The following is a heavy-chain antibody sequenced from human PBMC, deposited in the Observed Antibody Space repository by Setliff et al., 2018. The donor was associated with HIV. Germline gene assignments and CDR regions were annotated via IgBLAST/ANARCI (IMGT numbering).Heavy chain of an antibody. J-gene: IGHJ4*02. D-gene: IGHD5-12*01. Sequence: ETLSLTCAVSGYSISNGYYWAWIRQPPGKGLEWIGSIHHIGSTYYNPSLKSQVTISVDTSRNQFSLRLRAVTAADTAIYYCARLYSPPRGFDFWGQGTLVTVSS. V-gene: IGHV4-38-2*01. CDR1: GYSISNGYY. CDR3: ARLYSPPRGFDF. CDR2: IHHIGST.